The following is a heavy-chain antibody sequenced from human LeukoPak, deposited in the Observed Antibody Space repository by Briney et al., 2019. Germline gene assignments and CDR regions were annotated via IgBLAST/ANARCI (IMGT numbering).Heavy chain of an antibody. J-gene: IGHJ4*02. V-gene: IGHV3-21*01. CDR2: ISSSSSYI. D-gene: IGHD6-13*01. CDR1: GFTFSSYS. Sequence: GGSLRLSCAASGFTFSSYSMNWVRQAPGKGLEWVSSISSSSSYIYYADSVKGRFTISRDNAKNSLYLQMNSLRAEDTAVYYCARDVSSSWSPFFDDWGQGTLLTVSS. CDR3: ARDVSSSWSPFFDD.